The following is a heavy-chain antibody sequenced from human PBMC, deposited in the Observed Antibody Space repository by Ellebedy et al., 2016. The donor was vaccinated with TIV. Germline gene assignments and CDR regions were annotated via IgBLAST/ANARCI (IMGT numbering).Heavy chain of an antibody. CDR3: AREGAPSHLCFDC. Sequence: GESLKISCAGSGFTFSSYAMSWVRQAPGKGLEWVSAISISGVDTYYADSVKGRFTISRDNSKNTLYLQMNSLRAEDTAVYYCAREGAPSHLCFDCWGQGTLVTVSS. CDR2: ISISGVDT. D-gene: IGHD5-18*01. J-gene: IGHJ4*02. CDR1: GFTFSSYA. V-gene: IGHV3-23*01.